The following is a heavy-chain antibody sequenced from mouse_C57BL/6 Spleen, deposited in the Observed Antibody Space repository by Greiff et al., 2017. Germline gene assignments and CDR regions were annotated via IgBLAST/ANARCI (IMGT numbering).Heavy chain of an antibody. J-gene: IGHJ4*01. V-gene: IGHV1-11*01. CDR2: IYPVSGET. D-gene: IGHD2-13*01. Sequence: QVQLKQSGAELASPGASVTLSCKASGYTFTDHIINWVKKRPGQGLEWIGRIYPVSGETNYNQKFMGKATFSVDRSSSPVYMVLNSLSSVDPAVYYCGRGDWDYAMYFWGQGPSVTVSS. CDR3: GRGDWDYAMYF. CDR1: GYTFTDHI.